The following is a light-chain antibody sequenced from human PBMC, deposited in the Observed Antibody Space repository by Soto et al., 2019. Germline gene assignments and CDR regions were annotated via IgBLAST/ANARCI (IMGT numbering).Light chain of an antibody. CDR2: AAS. V-gene: IGKV3-20*01. Sequence: ETVLTQSPSILSLSPGERATLSCRASQNVRSSYLAWYQQKPGQAPRLLIYAASTRVTGIADRFSGSGSGTDFTLTISRLAAEDFAVYHCQQYGDSITLGGGTKVDIK. CDR3: QQYGDSIT. CDR1: QNVRSSY. J-gene: IGKJ4*01.